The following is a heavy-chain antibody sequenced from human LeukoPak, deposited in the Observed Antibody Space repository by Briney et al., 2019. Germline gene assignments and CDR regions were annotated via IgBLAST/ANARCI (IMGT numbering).Heavy chain of an antibody. D-gene: IGHD3-10*01. CDR1: GGSISSSSYY. CDR3: ARGMVRGVIISSTYYYYMDV. V-gene: IGHV4-61*05. Sequence: NPSETLSLTCTVSGGSISSSSYYWGWIRQPPGRGLEWIGYIYYSGSTNYNPSLKSRVTISVDTSKNQFSLKLSSVTAADTAVYYCARGMVRGVIISSTYYYYMDVWGKGTTVTISS. J-gene: IGHJ6*03. CDR2: IYYSGST.